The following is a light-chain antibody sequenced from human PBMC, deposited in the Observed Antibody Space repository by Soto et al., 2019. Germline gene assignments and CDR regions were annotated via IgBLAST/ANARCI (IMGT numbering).Light chain of an antibody. V-gene: IGKV3-15*01. Sequence: EIVMTQSPATLSVSPGERATLSCRASQSVSSSLAWYQQKPGQAPRLLIYGASTRATGIPARFSGSGSGTEFTLTISSLQSEDFAVYSCQQYNNWPPRGTFGQGTKVEMK. J-gene: IGKJ1*01. CDR3: QQYNNWPPRGT. CDR2: GAS. CDR1: QSVSSS.